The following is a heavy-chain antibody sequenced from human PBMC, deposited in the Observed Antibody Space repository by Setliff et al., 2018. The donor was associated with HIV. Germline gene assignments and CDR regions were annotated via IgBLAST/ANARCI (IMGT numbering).Heavy chain of an antibody. CDR1: DSGTYY. J-gene: IGHJ4*02. D-gene: IGHD4-17*01. V-gene: IGHV4-4*07. CDR2: VSSRGDT. CDR3: ARAAAGNTGPFDL. Sequence: PSETLSLTCTVSDSGTYYWSWIRQPAGKGLEWIGRVSSRGDTNYNPSLKSRVTMSVDTSKNQSSLTLTSVTASDTAVYYCARAAAGNTGPFDLWGQGSPVTVSS.